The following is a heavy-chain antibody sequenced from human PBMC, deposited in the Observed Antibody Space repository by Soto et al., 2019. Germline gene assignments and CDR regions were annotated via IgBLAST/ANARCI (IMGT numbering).Heavy chain of an antibody. V-gene: IGHV1-8*01. Sequence: ASVKVSCKASGYTFTSHDVNWVRQATGQGLEWMGWMNPNSGNTGYAQKFQRRVTMTRNTSISTAYMELSSLRSEDTAVYYCASHLGSSSWYYYYYGMDVWGQGTTVTVSS. CDR1: GYTFTSHD. J-gene: IGHJ6*02. CDR3: ASHLGSSSWYYYYYGMDV. D-gene: IGHD6-13*01. CDR2: MNPNSGNT.